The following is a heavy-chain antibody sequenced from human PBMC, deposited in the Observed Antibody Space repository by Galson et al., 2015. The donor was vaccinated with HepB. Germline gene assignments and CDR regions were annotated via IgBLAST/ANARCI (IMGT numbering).Heavy chain of an antibody. CDR3: TKLGNAFFEY. Sequence: PALVKPTQTLTLPCSLSGLSISACGEGVGWIRQSPGKALEWLSLIYWDDTKRYRPSLKRRLTITKDTSKNQVVLTMTNMDPVDTATYFCTKLGNAFFEYWGQGTPVTVSS. CDR1: GLSISACGEG. CDR2: IYWDDTK. D-gene: IGHD4-23*01. J-gene: IGHJ4*02. V-gene: IGHV2-5*02.